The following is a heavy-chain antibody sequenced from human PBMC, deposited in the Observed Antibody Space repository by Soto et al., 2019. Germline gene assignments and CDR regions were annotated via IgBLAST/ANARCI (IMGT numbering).Heavy chain of an antibody. D-gene: IGHD3-22*01. CDR3: TMRNYYDSSGPIGASYYFDY. V-gene: IGHV3-30-3*01. CDR1: GFTFSSYA. CDR2: ISYDGSNK. Sequence: PGGSLRLSCAASGFTFSSYAMHWVRQAPGKGLEWVAVISYDGSNKYYADSVKGRFTISRDNSKNTLYLQMNSLRADDTAIYYCTMRNYYDSSGPIGASYYFDYWGQGTLVTVSS. J-gene: IGHJ4*02.